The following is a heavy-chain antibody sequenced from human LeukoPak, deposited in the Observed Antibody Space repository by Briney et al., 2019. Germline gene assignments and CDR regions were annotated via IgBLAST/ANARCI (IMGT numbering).Heavy chain of an antibody. Sequence: SQTLSLTCGVSGGSVSSGGYSWSWIRQPPGKGLEWIGHISHSGSTYYNPSLKSRVTMSVDVSENQFSLRLNSVTAADTAVYYCARDEVDYGERDSYYYGVDVWGQGTTVTVSS. V-gene: IGHV4-30-2*01. D-gene: IGHD4-17*01. CDR3: ARDEVDYGERDSYYYGVDV. J-gene: IGHJ6*02. CDR2: ISHSGST. CDR1: GGSVSSGGYS.